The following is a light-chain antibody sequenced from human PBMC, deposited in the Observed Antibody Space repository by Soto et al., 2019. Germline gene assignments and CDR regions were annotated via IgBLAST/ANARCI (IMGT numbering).Light chain of an antibody. CDR3: QQSYSTPLT. CDR1: QSISTY. J-gene: IGKJ4*01. Sequence: PSSLSASVGDRVTITCRASQSISTYLNWYQQKPGKAPKLLIYAASSLQSGVPSRFSGSGSGTDFTLTISSLQPEDFATYYCQQSYSTPLTFGGGTKVDIK. V-gene: IGKV1-39*01. CDR2: AAS.